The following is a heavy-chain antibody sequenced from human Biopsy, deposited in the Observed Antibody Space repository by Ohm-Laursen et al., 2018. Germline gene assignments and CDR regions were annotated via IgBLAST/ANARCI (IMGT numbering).Heavy chain of an antibody. D-gene: IGHD3-22*01. J-gene: IGHJ3*02. V-gene: IGHV4-4*07. CDR3: ARWTPEYDSSRYYLDAFDI. Sequence: GTLSLTCTVSGSSLSSYYWSWIRQPAGKGLEWIGRIYSSGSTNYNPSLKSRVTLSMDTSKRQFSLKLSFVTAADTAVYYCARWTPEYDSSRYYLDAFDIWGQGTKVTVSS. CDR1: GSSLSSYY. CDR2: IYSSGST.